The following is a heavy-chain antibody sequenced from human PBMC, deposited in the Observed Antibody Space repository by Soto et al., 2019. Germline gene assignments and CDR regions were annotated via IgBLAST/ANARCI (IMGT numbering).Heavy chain of an antibody. CDR2: ISGSSSYI. Sequence: EVQLVESGGGLVKPGGSLRLSCAASGFIFSNYRMNWVRQAPGKGLEWVSSISGSSSYIYYADSVKGRFTISRDNPKNSLYLQMNSLRAEDTAVYYCARVYGGNSNHFDYWGQGTLVTVSS. CDR1: GFIFSNYR. D-gene: IGHD2-21*02. CDR3: ARVYGGNSNHFDY. J-gene: IGHJ4*02. V-gene: IGHV3-21*01.